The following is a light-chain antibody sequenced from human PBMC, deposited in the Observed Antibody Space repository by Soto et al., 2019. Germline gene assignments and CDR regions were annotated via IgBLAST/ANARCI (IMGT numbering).Light chain of an antibody. CDR3: QQYNSWPPKYT. J-gene: IGKJ2*01. CDR1: QSVASN. V-gene: IGKV3-15*01. CDR2: GAS. Sequence: EIVMTQSPASLSVSPGDGATLSCRASQSVASNVAWYQQKPGQGPRLLIHGASTRAVGVPARFSGSGSGTDFTLTISSLQSEDFAVYYCQQYNSWPPKYTFGQGTKLQIK.